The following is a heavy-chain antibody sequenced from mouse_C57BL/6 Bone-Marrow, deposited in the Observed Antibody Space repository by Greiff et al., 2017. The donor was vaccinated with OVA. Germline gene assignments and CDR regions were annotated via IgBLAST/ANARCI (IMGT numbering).Heavy chain of an antibody. J-gene: IGHJ3*01. CDR2: IYPRSGNT. CDR3: ARPPDLLLRAWFAY. D-gene: IGHD1-1*01. Sequence: VKLMESGAELARPGASVKLSCKASGYTFTSYGISWVKQRTGQGLEWIGEIYPRSGNTYYNEKFKGKATLTADKSSSTAYMELRRLTSEDSAVYFCARPPDLLLRAWFAYWGQGTLVTVSA. V-gene: IGHV1-81*01. CDR1: GYTFTSYG.